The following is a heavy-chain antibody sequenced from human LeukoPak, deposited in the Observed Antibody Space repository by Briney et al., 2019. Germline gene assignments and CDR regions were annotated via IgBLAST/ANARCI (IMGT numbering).Heavy chain of an antibody. Sequence: GGSLRLSCAASGFTFSSYWMHWVRQAPGKGLVWVSRINSDGSSTSYADSVKGRSTISRDNAKNTLYLQMNSLRAEDTAVYYCARLGSWYRRDDYWGQGTLVTVSS. V-gene: IGHV3-74*01. CDR3: ARLGSWYRRDDY. J-gene: IGHJ4*02. CDR2: INSDGSST. D-gene: IGHD6-13*01. CDR1: GFTFSSYW.